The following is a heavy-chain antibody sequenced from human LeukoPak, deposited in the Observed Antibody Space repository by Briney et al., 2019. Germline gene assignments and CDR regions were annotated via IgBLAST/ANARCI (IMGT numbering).Heavy chain of an antibody. CDR2: IYYSGST. J-gene: IGHJ4*02. CDR1: GGSISSYY. Sequence: PSETLSLTCTVSGGSISSYYWSWLRQPPGKGLEWIGYIYYSGSTNYNPSLKSRVTISVDTSKNQFSLKLSSVTAADTAVYYCARARKSAYGDPPQVDYWGQGTLVTVSS. D-gene: IGHD4-17*01. CDR3: ARARKSAYGDPPQVDY. V-gene: IGHV4-59*01.